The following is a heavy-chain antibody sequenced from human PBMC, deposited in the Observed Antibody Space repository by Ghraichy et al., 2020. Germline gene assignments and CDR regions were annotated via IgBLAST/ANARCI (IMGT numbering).Heavy chain of an antibody. CDR3: ARISRLDGTSYRYYYYGMDV. CDR2: IDWDDDK. J-gene: IGHJ6*02. CDR1: GFSLSTSGMC. D-gene: IGHD2-2*01. Sequence: SGPTLVKPTQTLTLTCTFSGFSLSTSGMCVSWIRQPPGKALEWLARIDWDDDKYYSTSLKTRLTISKDTSKNQVVLTMTNMDPVDTATYYCARISRLDGTSYRYYYYGMDVWGQGTTVTVSS. V-gene: IGHV2-70*11.